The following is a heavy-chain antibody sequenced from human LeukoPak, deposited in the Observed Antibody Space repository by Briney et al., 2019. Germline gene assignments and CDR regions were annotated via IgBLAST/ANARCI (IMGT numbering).Heavy chain of an antibody. CDR3: ARYSSSWYGAFDI. CDR1: GFTFSSYW. CDR2: IKQDGSEK. V-gene: IGHV3-7*01. J-gene: IGHJ3*02. D-gene: IGHD6-13*01. Sequence: PGGSLRLSCAASGFTFSSYWMSWVRQAPGKGLEWVANIKQDGSEKYYVDSVKGRFTISRDNAKNSLYLQMNSLRAEDTAVYYCARYSSSWYGAFDIWGQGTMVTVSS.